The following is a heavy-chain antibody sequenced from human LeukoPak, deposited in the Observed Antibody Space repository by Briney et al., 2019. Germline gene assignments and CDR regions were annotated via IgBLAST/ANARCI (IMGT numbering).Heavy chain of an antibody. J-gene: IGHJ4*02. CDR2: VSASGDST. CDR1: GFTFSSYA. D-gene: IGHD3-10*01. V-gene: IGHV3-23*01. CDR3: AKSHYYGSGSIDY. Sequence: PGGSQRLSCAASGFTFSSYAMSWVRQAPGKGLAWISTVSASGDSTSYADSVKGRFTISRDNSKNALYLQVNSLRADDAALYYCAKSHYYGSGSIDYWGQGTLVTVSS.